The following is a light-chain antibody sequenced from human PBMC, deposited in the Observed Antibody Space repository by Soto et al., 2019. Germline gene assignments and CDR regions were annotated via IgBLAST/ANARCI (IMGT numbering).Light chain of an antibody. CDR1: QSISSY. CDR2: AAS. CDR3: QQYNSYPWT. V-gene: IGKV1-5*01. J-gene: IGKJ1*01. Sequence: EIQMTQSPSTLAASVGDRITLTCRASQSISSYLNWFQQKSGKAPKLLIYAASSLQSGVPSRFSGSGSGTEFTLNISSLQPDDFATYYCQQYNSYPWTFGQGTKV.